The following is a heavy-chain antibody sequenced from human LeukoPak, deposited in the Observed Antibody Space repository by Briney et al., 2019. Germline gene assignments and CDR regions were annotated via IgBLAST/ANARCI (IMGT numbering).Heavy chain of an antibody. CDR1: GFTFSTYA. Sequence: GGSLRLSCAASGFTFSTYAMSWVRQAPGKGLEWVSDISGSGGSTYYADSVTGRFSISRDNSKKMFYLQMKSLRVEDTAVHYCAKSSGWDRKSFYFQNWGQGTLVTVSS. CDR3: AKSSGWDRKSFYFQN. V-gene: IGHV3-23*01. CDR2: ISGSGGST. D-gene: IGHD6-19*01. J-gene: IGHJ1*01.